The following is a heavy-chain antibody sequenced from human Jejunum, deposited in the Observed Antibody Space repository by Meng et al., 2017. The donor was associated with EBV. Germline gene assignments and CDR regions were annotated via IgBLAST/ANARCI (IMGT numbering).Heavy chain of an antibody. Sequence: EGPRVGSGGGLVQQGGHLRLSCAGSGFSFSGYWMEWVRQAPGKGLVWVSRIDSDGSNTNYADSVKGRFTISRDNAKNTLYLQMNSLRPEDTAVYYCARGNHGPDYWGQGTLVTVSS. D-gene: IGHD1-14*01. J-gene: IGHJ4*02. CDR3: ARGNHGPDY. CDR2: IDSDGSNT. V-gene: IGHV3-74*01. CDR1: GFSFSGYW.